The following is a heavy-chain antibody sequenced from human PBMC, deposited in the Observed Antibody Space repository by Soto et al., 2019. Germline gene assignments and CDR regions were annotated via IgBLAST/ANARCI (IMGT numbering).Heavy chain of an antibody. CDR1: GFTFSSYA. J-gene: IGHJ5*02. V-gene: IGHV3-23*01. CDR2: ISGSGGST. Sequence: VGSLRLSCAASGFTFSSYAMSWVRQAPGKGLEWVSAISGSGGSTYYADSVKGRFTISRDNSKNTLYLQMNSLRAEDTAVYYCAKNSGWPWALGPWGQGTLVTVSS. CDR3: AKNSGWPWALGP. D-gene: IGHD6-19*01.